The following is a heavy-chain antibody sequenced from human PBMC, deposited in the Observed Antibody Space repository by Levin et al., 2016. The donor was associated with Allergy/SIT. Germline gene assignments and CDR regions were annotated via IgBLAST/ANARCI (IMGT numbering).Heavy chain of an antibody. CDR3: ARVVVVVAAVDY. Sequence: WIRQPPGKGLEWLGNIYFSGLTYYNPSLKSRVTISVDTSKNQFSLKLSSVTAADTAVYHCARVVVVVAAVDYWGQGTLVTVSS. J-gene: IGHJ4*02. V-gene: IGHV4-39*01. CDR2: IYFSGLT. D-gene: IGHD2-15*01.